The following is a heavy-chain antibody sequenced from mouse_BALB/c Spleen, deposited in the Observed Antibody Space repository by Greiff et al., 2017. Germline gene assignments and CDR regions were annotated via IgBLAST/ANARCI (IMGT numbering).Heavy chain of an antibody. CDR1: GYTFTSYT. CDR2: INPSSGYT. V-gene: IGHV1-4*02. J-gene: IGHJ4*01. Sequence: QVQLQQSAAELARPGASVKMSCKASGYTFTSYTMHWVKQRPGQGLEWIGYINPSSGYTEYNQKFKDKTTLTADKSSSTAYMQLSSLTSEDSAVYYCARGTYYGNYEGGYYAMDYWGQGTSVTVSS. D-gene: IGHD2-10*01. CDR3: ARGTYYGNYEGGYYAMDY.